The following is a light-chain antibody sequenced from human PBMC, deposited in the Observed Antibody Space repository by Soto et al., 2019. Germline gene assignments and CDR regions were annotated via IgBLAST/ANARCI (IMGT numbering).Light chain of an antibody. CDR1: SGHSSYA. CDR3: QTWGADSVI. Sequence: QAVVTQSPSASASLGASVKLTCTLSSGHSSYAIAWHQQQPEKGPRFLMKLNSDGSHSKGDGISDRFSGSSSGAERYLTISSLQSEDEADYYCQTWGADSVIVGGGTKLTVL. J-gene: IGLJ2*01. CDR2: LNSDGSH. V-gene: IGLV4-69*01.